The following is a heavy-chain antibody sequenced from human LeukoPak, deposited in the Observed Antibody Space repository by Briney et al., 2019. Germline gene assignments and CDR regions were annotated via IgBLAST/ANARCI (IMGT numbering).Heavy chain of an antibody. D-gene: IGHD3-10*01. CDR1: GDSISRGGYY. Sequence: SETLSLTCLVSGDSISRGGYYWSWIRQDPGKGLEWIGYIYYSGSTNYNPSLKSRVTISVDTSKNQFSLKLSSVTAADTAVYYCARQPPTRLWFGEFDPWGQGTLVTVSS. J-gene: IGHJ5*02. CDR3: ARQPPTRLWFGEFDP. CDR2: IYYSGST. V-gene: IGHV4-61*08.